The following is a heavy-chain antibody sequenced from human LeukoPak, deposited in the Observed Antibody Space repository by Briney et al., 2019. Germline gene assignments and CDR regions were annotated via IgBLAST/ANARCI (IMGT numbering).Heavy chain of an antibody. CDR1: SGSFSGYY. CDR3: AREVPAAGFDS. CDR2: INHSGST. Sequence: SETLSLTCAVYSGSFSGYYRSWIRQPPGKGLEWIGEINHSGSTNYNPSLKSRVTISVDTSKNQFSLKLSSVTAADTAVYYCAREVPAAGFDSWGQGTLVTVSS. V-gene: IGHV4-34*01. D-gene: IGHD6-13*01. J-gene: IGHJ4*02.